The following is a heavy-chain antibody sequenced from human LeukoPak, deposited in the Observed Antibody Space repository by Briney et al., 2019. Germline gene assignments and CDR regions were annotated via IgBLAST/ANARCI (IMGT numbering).Heavy chain of an antibody. Sequence: GESMKIFWRGSGYSFNSYWIGLVRQMPGKSLEGMGIIYPGDSDTRYSPAFQGKVTISADKSISTAYLQWSSLNASDTDMYYCACHSYDSSGYYSSWGQGTLVTVSS. CDR1: GYSFNSYW. V-gene: IGHV5-51*01. CDR2: IYPGDSDT. D-gene: IGHD3-22*01. CDR3: ACHSYDSSGYYSS. J-gene: IGHJ4*02.